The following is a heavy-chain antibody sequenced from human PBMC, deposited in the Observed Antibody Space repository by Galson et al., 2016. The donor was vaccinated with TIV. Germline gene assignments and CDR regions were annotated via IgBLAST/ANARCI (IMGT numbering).Heavy chain of an antibody. D-gene: IGHD5-24*01. CDR1: GFTFSSYA. V-gene: IGHV3-23*01. CDR2: ISENSGST. Sequence: SLRLSCAASGFTFSSYAMNWVRQAPGKGLEWVSSISENSGSTDYADSVKGRFTISRDNSKNTLYLQMDSLRAEDTAVYYCAKQFVDVWGKGTTVAVSS. J-gene: IGHJ6*04. CDR3: AKQFVDV.